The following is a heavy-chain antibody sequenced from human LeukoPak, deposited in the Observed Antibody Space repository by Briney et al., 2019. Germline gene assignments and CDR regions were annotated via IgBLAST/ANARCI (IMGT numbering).Heavy chain of an antibody. J-gene: IGHJ4*02. CDR1: GYTFTGYY. Sequence: ASVNVSYKASGYTFTGYYMHWVRQAPGQGREWMGWINPKSGDTNSAQNFQGRVTMTRDTSISTVYMDLSRLRSDDTAVYFCAREFDDGSPRFDYWGQGTQITVSS. CDR3: AREFDDGSPRFDY. V-gene: IGHV1-2*02. CDR2: INPKSGDT. D-gene: IGHD1-1*01.